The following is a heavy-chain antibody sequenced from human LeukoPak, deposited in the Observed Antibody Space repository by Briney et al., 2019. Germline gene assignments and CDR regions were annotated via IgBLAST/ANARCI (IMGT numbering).Heavy chain of an antibody. CDR2: ISSSSSSI. D-gene: IGHD6-19*01. V-gene: IGHV3-48*01. J-gene: IGHJ4*02. Sequence: PGGSLRLSCAASGFTFSSYSMNWVRQAPGKGLEWVSYISSSSSSIYYADSVKSRFTISRDNAKNSLYLQMNSLRAEDTAVYYCASPFAYTSGWSCGYWGQGTLVTVSS. CDR3: ASPFAYTSGWSCGY. CDR1: GFTFSSYS.